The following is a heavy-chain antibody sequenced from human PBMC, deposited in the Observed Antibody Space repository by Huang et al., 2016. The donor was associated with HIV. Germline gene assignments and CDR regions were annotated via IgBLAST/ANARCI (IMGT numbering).Heavy chain of an antibody. Sequence: QEQLVESGGGVVQPGGSLRLSCATSGFSFSHYGMHWVRQAPGKGLDGVAFIRFDGGNKHYADSAKGRFTISRDNSKKMLFLEMNSLRGDDTAFYYCATDLGGYSFDYWGQGALVSVSS. CDR3: ATDLGGYSFDY. CDR2: IRFDGGNK. D-gene: IGHD2-21*02. V-gene: IGHV3-30*02. J-gene: IGHJ4*02. CDR1: GFSFSHYG.